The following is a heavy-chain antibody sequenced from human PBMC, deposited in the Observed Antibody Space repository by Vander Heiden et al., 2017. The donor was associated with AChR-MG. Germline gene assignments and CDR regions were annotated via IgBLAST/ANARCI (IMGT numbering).Heavy chain of an antibody. J-gene: IGHJ5*02. Sequence: QVQLVQSGAEVKKPGASVKVSCKASAYTFTGYYMHWVRPAPGKGLEWMGWINPNSGGTNYAQKFQGRVTMTRDTSISTAYMELSRLRSDDTAVYYCAREPSIVVVPAALPDPVSVGEVGPWGQGTLVTVSS. D-gene: IGHD2-2*01. CDR2: INPNSGGT. CDR1: AYTFTGYY. V-gene: IGHV1-2*02. CDR3: AREPSIVVVPAALPDPVSVGEVGP.